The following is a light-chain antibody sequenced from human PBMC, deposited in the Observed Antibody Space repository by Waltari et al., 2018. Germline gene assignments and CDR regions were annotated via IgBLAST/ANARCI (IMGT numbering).Light chain of an antibody. Sequence: QTVVSHETSLSVSPGGTVPLNCDFNSASVLTSHSPWCYQQTPGQPPRTLMYNTNSRSSGVPALFSGCIVGNRAALTITGAQAEDESFYYFVLYFGCGMSVFGGGTRLTVL. CDR1: SASVLTSHS. CDR3: VLYFGCGMSV. V-gene: IGLV8-61*01. J-gene: IGLJ3*02. CDR2: NTN.